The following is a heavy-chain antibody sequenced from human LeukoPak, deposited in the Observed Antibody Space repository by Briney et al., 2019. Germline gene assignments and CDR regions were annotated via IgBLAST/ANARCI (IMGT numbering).Heavy chain of an antibody. V-gene: IGHV1-3*01. CDR3: ARSSVMAAAGTGRNQYFQH. CDR2: INAGNGNT. J-gene: IGHJ1*01. D-gene: IGHD6-13*01. CDR1: GYTFTSYA. Sequence: GASVTVSCKASGYTFTSYAMHWVRQAPGQRLEWMGWINAGNGNTKYSQKFQGRVTTTRDTSASTAYMELSSLRSEDTAVYYCARSSVMAAAGTGRNQYFQHWGQGTLVTVSS.